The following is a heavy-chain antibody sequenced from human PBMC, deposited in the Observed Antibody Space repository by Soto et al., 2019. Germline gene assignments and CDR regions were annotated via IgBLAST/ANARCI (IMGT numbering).Heavy chain of an antibody. J-gene: IGHJ6*02. CDR1: GGTFSSYA. V-gene: IGHV1-69*13. D-gene: IGHD3-3*01. CDR3: ARDRNPYYDFWSPSV. CDR2: IIPIFGTA. Sequence: GASVKVSCKASGGTFSSYAISWVRQAPGQGLEWMGGIIPIFGTANYAQKFQGRVTITADESTSTAYMELSSLRSEDTAVYYCARDRNPYYDFWSPSVWGQGTTVTVSS.